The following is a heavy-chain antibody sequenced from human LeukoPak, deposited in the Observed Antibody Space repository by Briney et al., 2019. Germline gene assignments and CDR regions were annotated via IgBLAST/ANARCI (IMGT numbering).Heavy chain of an antibody. V-gene: IGHV1-46*01. CDR1: GYTFTNYY. J-gene: IGHJ4*02. CDR3: ARDLSGNKYGHFDY. D-gene: IGHD1-26*01. CDR2: ISPSGGTT. Sequence: ASVKVSCKASGYTFTNYYFHWVRQPPGQGLEWMGIISPSGGTTNYAQKFQGRLTMTRDTSTSTVYMELSSLRSEDTAVYYCARDLSGNKYGHFDYWGQGTLVTVSS.